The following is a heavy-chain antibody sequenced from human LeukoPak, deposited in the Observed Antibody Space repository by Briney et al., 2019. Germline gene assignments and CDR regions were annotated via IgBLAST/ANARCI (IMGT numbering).Heavy chain of an antibody. CDR2: IRGDSTET. D-gene: IGHD3-3*01. V-gene: IGHV3-21*01. J-gene: IGHJ4*02. Sequence: PGGSLRLSCEGSGFTFSSYSMIWVRQAPGKGLEWVSSIRGDSTETRHADSLMGRFTISRDNAKKSLYLQMNSLRAEDTAVYYCARGHIGVVLDYWGQGTLVTVSS. CDR3: ARGHIGVVLDY. CDR1: GFTFSSYS.